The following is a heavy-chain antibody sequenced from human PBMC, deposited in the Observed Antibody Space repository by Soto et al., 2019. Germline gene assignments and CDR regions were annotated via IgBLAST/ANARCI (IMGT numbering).Heavy chain of an antibody. CDR2: IIPILGIA. J-gene: IGHJ4*02. CDR3: ARVGILWFGELYLDY. D-gene: IGHD3-10*01. Sequence: QVQLVQSGAEVKKPGSSVKVSCKASGGTFSSYTISWVRQAPGQGLEWMGRIIPILGIANYAQKFQGRVTITADKSTSTAYMELSSLRSEDTAVYYCARVGILWFGELYLDYWGQGTLVTVSS. V-gene: IGHV1-69*02. CDR1: GGTFSSYT.